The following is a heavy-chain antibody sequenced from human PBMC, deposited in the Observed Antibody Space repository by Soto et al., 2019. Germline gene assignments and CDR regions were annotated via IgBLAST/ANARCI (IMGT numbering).Heavy chain of an antibody. D-gene: IGHD6-6*01. V-gene: IGHV1-8*01. J-gene: IGHJ4*02. CDR2: LTPSTGNT. Sequence: QVQLVQSGTEEKKPGASVKVSCKPSGYTFINYDINWVRQATGQGPEWMGFLTPSTGNTGYARRFQGRLTLTSDTSTGTAYMELRGLTSADTAVYYCVALARWGQGSLVAVSS. CDR1: GYTFINYD. CDR3: VALAR.